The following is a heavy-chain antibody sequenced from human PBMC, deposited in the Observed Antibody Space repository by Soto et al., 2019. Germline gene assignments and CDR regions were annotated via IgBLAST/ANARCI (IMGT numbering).Heavy chain of an antibody. CDR2: FDPEDGET. V-gene: IGHV1-24*01. Sequence: ASVKVSCKVSGYTLTELSMHWVRQAPGKGLEWMGGFDPEDGETIYAQKFQDRVTMTEDTSTDTAYMELSSLRSEDTAVYYCATESTIPHYYYYYGMDVWGQGTTVTVSS. J-gene: IGHJ6*02. CDR1: GYTLTELS. CDR3: ATESTIPHYYYYYGMDV. D-gene: IGHD3-10*01.